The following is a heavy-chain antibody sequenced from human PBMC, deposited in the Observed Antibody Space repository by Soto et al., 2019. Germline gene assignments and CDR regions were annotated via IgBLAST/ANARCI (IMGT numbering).Heavy chain of an antibody. CDR2: IWYDGSNK. Sequence: GGSLRLSCAASGFTFSSYGMHWVRQAPGKGLEWVAVIWYDGSNKYYADSVKGRFTISRDNSKNTLYLQMNSLRAEDTAVYYCAGSSGWYIGALFFQHWGQGTLVTVSS. CDR1: GFTFSSYG. V-gene: IGHV3-33*01. D-gene: IGHD6-19*01. CDR3: AGSSGWYIGALFFQH. J-gene: IGHJ1*01.